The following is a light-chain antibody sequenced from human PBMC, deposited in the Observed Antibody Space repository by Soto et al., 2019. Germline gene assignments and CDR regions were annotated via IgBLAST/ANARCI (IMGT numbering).Light chain of an antibody. CDR1: QSVRSN. CDR3: QQRKNWRGFT. CDR2: DAS. J-gene: IGKJ3*01. V-gene: IGKV3-11*01. Sequence: EKVMTQSPATLSVSPGERATLSCRASQSVRSNLAWYQQKPGQPPRLLIYDASNRATGIPARFSGSGSETDFTLTISSLEPEDSAVYYCQQRKNWRGFTFGPG.